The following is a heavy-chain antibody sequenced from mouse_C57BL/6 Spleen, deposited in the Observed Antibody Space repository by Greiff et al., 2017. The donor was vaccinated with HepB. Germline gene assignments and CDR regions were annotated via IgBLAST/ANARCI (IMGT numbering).Heavy chain of an antibody. CDR2: IWTGGGT. J-gene: IGHJ3*01. Sequence: QVQLKESGPGLVAPSQSLSITCTVSGFSFTSYAISWVRQPPGKGLEWLGVIWTGGGTNYNSARKSRLSISKDNSKSQVFLKMNSLQTDDTARYYCARKRDGYGDGSWFAYWGQGTLVTVSA. CDR3: ARKRDGYGDGSWFAY. D-gene: IGHD2-2*01. CDR1: GFSFTSYA. V-gene: IGHV2-9-1*01.